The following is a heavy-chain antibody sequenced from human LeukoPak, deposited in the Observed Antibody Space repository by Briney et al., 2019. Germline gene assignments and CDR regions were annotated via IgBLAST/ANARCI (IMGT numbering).Heavy chain of an antibody. Sequence: GGPLRLSCAASGFTFSTYSMIWVRQAPGKGLEWVSSISSSSGYIYYADSVKGRFTISRDNAKNSLYLQMSSLRAEDTAVYYCARVKAEEYSSGWYQDYWGQGTLVTVSS. J-gene: IGHJ4*02. V-gene: IGHV3-21*01. CDR2: ISSSSGYI. D-gene: IGHD6-19*01. CDR3: ARVKAEEYSSGWYQDY. CDR1: GFTFSTYS.